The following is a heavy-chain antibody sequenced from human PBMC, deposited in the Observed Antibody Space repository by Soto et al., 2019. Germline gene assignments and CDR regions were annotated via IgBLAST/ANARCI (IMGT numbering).Heavy chain of an antibody. D-gene: IGHD3-10*01. CDR3: TSSMVRGVIRPY. J-gene: IGHJ4*02. V-gene: IGHV3-15*01. CDR1: RFNFSNAW. CDR2: IKSKTDGGTT. Sequence: PGGSLRLSCAASRFNFSNAWMSWVRQAPGKGLEWVGRIKSKTDGGTTDYAAPVKGRFTISRDDSKNTLYLQMNSLKTADTAVYYCTSSMVRGVIRPYWGQGTLVTVSS.